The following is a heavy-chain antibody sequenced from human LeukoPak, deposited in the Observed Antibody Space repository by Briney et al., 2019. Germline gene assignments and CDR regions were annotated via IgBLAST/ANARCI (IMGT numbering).Heavy chain of an antibody. J-gene: IGHJ4*02. CDR1: GFGVSSNY. Sequence: GGSLRLSCAASGFGVSSNYMSWVRQAPGKGLEWVSVLYASGITKYADPVKGRFTISRDTSDNTLNLQMNGLGAEDSAVYYCAAKGNGYTGIYVFAHWGQGTLVTVSA. CDR2: LYASGIT. D-gene: IGHD1-26*01. CDR3: AAKGNGYTGIYVFAH. V-gene: IGHV3-66*01.